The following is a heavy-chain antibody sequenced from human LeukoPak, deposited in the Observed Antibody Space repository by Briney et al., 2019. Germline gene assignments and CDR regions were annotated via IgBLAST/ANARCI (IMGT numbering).Heavy chain of an antibody. CDR2: ISSSSTTI. V-gene: IGHV3-48*04. J-gene: IGHJ4*02. Sequence: PGGSLRLSCAASGFTFSNYSMDWVRQAPGKGVEWVSYISSSSTTIYYADSVKGRFTISRDNAKNSLYLQMNSLRAEDTALYYCAKDRGDRWQLGTFDYWGQGTLVTVSS. CDR1: GFTFSNYS. CDR3: AKDRGDRWQLGTFDY. D-gene: IGHD6-6*01.